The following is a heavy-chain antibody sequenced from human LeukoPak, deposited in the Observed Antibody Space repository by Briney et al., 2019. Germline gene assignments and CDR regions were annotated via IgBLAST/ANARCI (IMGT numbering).Heavy chain of an antibody. Sequence: GSLRLSCAASGFNFNNYWMSWLRQPPGKGLEWIGEMYLGGTTNFNPSLKSRVTILIDKSKNQLSLQLTSVTAADTAVYYCAGLEGRYSTDWFYFFDYWGQGALVTVSS. CDR2: MYLGGTT. V-gene: IGHV4-4*02. CDR3: AGLEGRYSTDWFYFFDY. CDR1: GFNFNNYW. D-gene: IGHD6-19*01. J-gene: IGHJ4*02.